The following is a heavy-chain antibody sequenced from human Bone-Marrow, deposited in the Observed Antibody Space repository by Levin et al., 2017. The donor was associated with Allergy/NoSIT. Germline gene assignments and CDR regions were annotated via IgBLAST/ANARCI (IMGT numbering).Heavy chain of an antibody. CDR3: ARMRYGSNSGGFDY. CDR2: IYYNGDT. D-gene: IGHD4-23*01. J-gene: IGHJ4*02. V-gene: IGHV4-59*08. CDR1: GGSINSYY. Sequence: NSSETLSLTCTVSGGSINSYYWSWIRQPPGKGLEWIGSIYYNGDTNYNPSLKSRVTISVDTSKSQFSLNLSSVTAADTAVYYCARMRYGSNSGGFDYWGQGTLVTVSS.